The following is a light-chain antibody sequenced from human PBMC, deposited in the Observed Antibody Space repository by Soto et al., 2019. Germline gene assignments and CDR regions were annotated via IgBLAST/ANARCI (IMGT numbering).Light chain of an antibody. J-gene: IGLJ1*01. CDR2: SDD. CDR1: GSNVGASYD. Sequence: QSVLTQPPSVSGAPGQTITMSCTGSGSNVGASYDVHWYQVLPGAGPRLLIYSDDKRPSGVPDRFSGSKSGTSASLAISGLQSEDEADYYCAAWDDSLNGVYVFGPGTKVTVL. V-gene: IGLV1-40*01. CDR3: AAWDDSLNGVYV.